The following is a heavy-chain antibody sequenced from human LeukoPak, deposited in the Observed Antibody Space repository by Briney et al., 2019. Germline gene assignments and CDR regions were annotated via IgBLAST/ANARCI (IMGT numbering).Heavy chain of an antibody. V-gene: IGHV3-23*01. J-gene: IGHJ4*02. CDR3: AKPYSLRVLNQKD. Sequence: PGGSLRLSCAASGFTFSSYAMSWVRQAPGKGLEWVSAISGSGGSTYYADSVKGRFAISRDNSKNTLYLQMNSLRAEDTAVYYCAKPYSLRVLNQKDWGQGTLVTVSS. D-gene: IGHD6-13*01. CDR1: GFTFSSYA. CDR2: ISGSGGST.